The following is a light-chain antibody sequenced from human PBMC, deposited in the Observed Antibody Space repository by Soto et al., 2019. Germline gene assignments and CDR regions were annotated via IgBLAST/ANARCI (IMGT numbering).Light chain of an antibody. J-gene: IGKJ5*01. CDR2: GAS. Sequence: EIVLTQSPASLSLSPGARAPLSCRASQSVDSYLVWYQQKPGQAPRLLIFGASNRATGIPARFSGSGSGTDFTLTINSLEPEDFAVYYCQQRDSWPITFGQGTRLEIK. CDR3: QQRDSWPIT. V-gene: IGKV3-11*01. CDR1: QSVDSY.